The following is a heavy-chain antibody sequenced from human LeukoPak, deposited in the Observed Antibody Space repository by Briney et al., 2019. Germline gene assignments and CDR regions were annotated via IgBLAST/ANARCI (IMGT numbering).Heavy chain of an antibody. CDR1: GLTFSSYA. D-gene: IGHD3-22*01. Sequence: GGSLRLSCAASGLTFSSYAMSWVRQAPGKGLEWVSAITASGVNTPYADSVKGRFTVSRDNSKNTLYLQMNSLRAEDTAVYYCVKRADSSGYYDDYWGQGTLVTVSS. CDR2: ITASGVNT. J-gene: IGHJ4*02. V-gene: IGHV3-23*01. CDR3: VKRADSSGYYDDY.